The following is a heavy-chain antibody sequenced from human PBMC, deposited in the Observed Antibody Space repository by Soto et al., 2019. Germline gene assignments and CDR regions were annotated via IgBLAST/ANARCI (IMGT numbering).Heavy chain of an antibody. CDR2: ISSGAITI. CDR3: TTLSSAWPTGGDY. J-gene: IGHJ4*02. V-gene: IGHV3-11*01. Sequence: GGSLRLSCAASGFTFSDYYMNWIRQAPGKGLEWVSYISSGAITIYYADSVKGRFTISRDNAKNSLYLQMNSLRAEDTAVYYCTTLSSAWPTGGDYWGQGTLVTV. CDR1: GFTFSDYY. D-gene: IGHD1-1*01.